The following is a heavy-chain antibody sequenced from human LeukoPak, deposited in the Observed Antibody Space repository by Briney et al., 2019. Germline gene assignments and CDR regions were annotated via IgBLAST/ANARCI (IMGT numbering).Heavy chain of an antibody. CDR1: GFTFSSYC. CDR2: INSDGSST. D-gene: IGHD3-10*01. Sequence: GGSLRLSCAASGFTFSSYCMHWVRQAPGKGLVWVSRINSDGSSTSYPASVKGRFTIFNNNAKNMLYLQMNGTTADATVVYCCSRAGMVRGVPAPYNWFDPWGQGTLVTVSS. J-gene: IGHJ5*02. CDR3: SRAGMVRGVPAPYNWFDP. V-gene: IGHV3-74*01.